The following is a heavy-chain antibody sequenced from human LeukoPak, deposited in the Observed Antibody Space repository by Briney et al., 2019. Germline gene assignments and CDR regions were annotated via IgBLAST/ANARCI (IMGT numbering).Heavy chain of an antibody. CDR2: MNPNSGNT. D-gene: IGHD3-16*01. CDR1: GYTFTSYD. V-gene: IGHV1-8*01. CDR3: ARSIGEGGDYAFDI. Sequence: ASVKVSCKASGYTFTSYDINWVRQATGQGLEWMGWMNPNSGNTRYAQKFQGRVTMTRNTSISTAYMELSSLKSEDTAIYYCARSIGEGGDYAFDIWGQGTMVTVSS. J-gene: IGHJ3*02.